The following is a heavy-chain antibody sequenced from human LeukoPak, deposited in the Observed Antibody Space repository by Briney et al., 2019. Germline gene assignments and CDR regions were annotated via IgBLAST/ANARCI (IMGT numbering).Heavy chain of an antibody. CDR2: TPYDGNTK. D-gene: IGHD6-19*01. Sequence: GGSLRLSCVASGFSFSSFAMHWVRQSPGKGLEWVAVTPYDGNTKYYADSVKGRFTISRDNSKNTLYLQMNSLRAEDTAAYYCAKYSSGWYRGDYFDYWGQGTLVTVSS. CDR3: AKYSSGWYRGDYFDY. J-gene: IGHJ4*02. CDR1: GFSFSSFA. V-gene: IGHV3-30-3*01.